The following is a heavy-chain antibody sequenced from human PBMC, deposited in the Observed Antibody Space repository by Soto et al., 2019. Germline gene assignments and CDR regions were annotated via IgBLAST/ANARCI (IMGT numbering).Heavy chain of an antibody. D-gene: IGHD5-12*01. CDR1: GGSVTSDEDY. CDR2: ISNSGST. V-gene: IGHV4-30-4*01. J-gene: IGHJ5*02. Sequence: PSEILRLPCTVSGGSVTSDEDYWTWIRQSPVKGLEWIGYISNSGSTGYNPSLKTRLSMSVDTSKNQFSLKLSSVTAADTAVYYCPRGRVQDIVATDENWLDPCGQGTLVTVSS. CDR3: PRGRVQDIVATDENWLDP.